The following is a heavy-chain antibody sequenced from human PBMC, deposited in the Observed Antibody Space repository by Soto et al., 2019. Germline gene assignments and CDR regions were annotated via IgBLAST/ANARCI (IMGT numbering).Heavy chain of an antibody. Sequence: QVQLVQSGAEVKNPGASVKVSCRASGYTFTGNAIHWIRQAPGQRLEWIGKIDPGNGNTKYSQNFQGRVTITRDTSASAAYMELNTLGSEDTSIYYCARSETGYSRFDYWGQGPLVTVSS. J-gene: IGHJ4*02. CDR3: ARSETGYSRFDY. CDR1: GYTFTGNA. V-gene: IGHV1-3*01. D-gene: IGHD3-9*01. CDR2: IDPGNGNT.